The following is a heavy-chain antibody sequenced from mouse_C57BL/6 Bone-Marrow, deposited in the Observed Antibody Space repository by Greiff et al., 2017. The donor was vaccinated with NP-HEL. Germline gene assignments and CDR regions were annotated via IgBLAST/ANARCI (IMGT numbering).Heavy chain of an antibody. J-gene: IGHJ3*01. Sequence: VHLVESGPGLVAPSQSLSITCTVSGFSLTSYGVDWVRQPPGKGLEWLGVIWGGGSTNDTSALMSRLSISKDNSKSQVFLKMNSLQTDDTSMYYCALLYYGNFFAYWGQGTLVTVSA. CDR1: GFSLTSYG. CDR2: IWGGGST. V-gene: IGHV2-9*01. CDR3: ALLYYGNFFAY. D-gene: IGHD1-1*01.